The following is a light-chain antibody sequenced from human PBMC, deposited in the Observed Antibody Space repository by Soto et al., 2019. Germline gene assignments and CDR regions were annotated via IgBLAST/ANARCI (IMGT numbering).Light chain of an antibody. Sequence: QSVLTQPPSVSGAPGERVTISCTGSSSDIGAGYRVRWYQQVPGTTPKLLIYDNTNRPSGVPDRFSGSKSGPSASLAITGLQGEDEGDYYCQSYDSNLSGSLFGGGTKLTVL. J-gene: IGLJ2*01. V-gene: IGLV1-40*01. CDR2: DNT. CDR1: SSDIGAGYR. CDR3: QSYDSNLSGSL.